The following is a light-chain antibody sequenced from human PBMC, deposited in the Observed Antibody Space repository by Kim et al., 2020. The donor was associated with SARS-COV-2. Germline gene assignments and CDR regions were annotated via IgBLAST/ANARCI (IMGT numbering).Light chain of an antibody. CDR2: AAS. V-gene: IGKV1-39*01. J-gene: IGKJ1*01. CDR1: QSIMVD. CDR3: QQSYTSPWT. Sequence: ASVGDRFTITCRASQSIMVDVSWYQQKPGRAPNLLIYAASDLHNGVPSRFSGSGSGADFTLTISNLQPEDVATYYCQQSYTSPWTFGQGTKVDIK.